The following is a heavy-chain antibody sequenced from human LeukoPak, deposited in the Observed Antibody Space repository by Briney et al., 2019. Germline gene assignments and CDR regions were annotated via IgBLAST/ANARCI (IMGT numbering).Heavy chain of an antibody. CDR2: IRSKAWGGTT. CDR3: ASGYYTYYCDC. CDR1: GFTFGDYV. J-gene: IGHJ3*01. D-gene: IGHD3-3*01. Sequence: QTGGSLRLSCTASGFTFGDYVMNWFRQAPGKGLEWVGFIRSKAWGGTTENAASVKGGFTISRDDSKSIAYLQMNSLEAEDTAVYFCASGYYTYYCDCWGQGTMVTVSS. V-gene: IGHV3-49*03.